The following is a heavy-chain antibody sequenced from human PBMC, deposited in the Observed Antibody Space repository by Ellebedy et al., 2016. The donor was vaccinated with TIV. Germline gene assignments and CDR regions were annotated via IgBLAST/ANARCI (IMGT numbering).Heavy chain of an antibody. D-gene: IGHD6-13*01. V-gene: IGHV4-34*01. Sequence: MPSETLSLTCVVKGGSFTGYFWSWIRQSPGKGLEWLGEINPSGTANYNPSLKSRVTMSVDTPEKQFSLRLTSVTAADTAVYYCAREVNIASETDAFDIWGQGTLLTVSS. J-gene: IGHJ3*02. CDR1: GGSFTGYF. CDR2: INPSGTA. CDR3: AREVNIASETDAFDI.